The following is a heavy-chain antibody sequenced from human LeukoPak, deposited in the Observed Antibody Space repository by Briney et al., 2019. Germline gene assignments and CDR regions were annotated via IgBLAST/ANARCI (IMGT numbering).Heavy chain of an antibody. Sequence: PGGSLRLSCAASGFTFSSYSMNWVRQAPGKGLEWVSSISSSSSYIYYADSVKGRFTISRDNAKNSLYLQMNSLRAEDTAVYYCARGYYDYVWGSYRPDTDAFDIWGQGTMVTVSS. CDR2: ISSSSSYI. V-gene: IGHV3-21*01. CDR1: GFTFSSYS. CDR3: ARGYYDYVWGSYRPDTDAFDI. J-gene: IGHJ3*02. D-gene: IGHD3-16*02.